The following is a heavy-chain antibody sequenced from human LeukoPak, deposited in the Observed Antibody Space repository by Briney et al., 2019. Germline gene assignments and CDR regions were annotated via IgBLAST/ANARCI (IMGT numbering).Heavy chain of an antibody. J-gene: IGHJ3*02. Sequence: PGGSLRLSCAASGFTFSSYSMNWDRQAPGTGLEWVSSISSSSSYIYYADSVKGRFTISRDNAKNSLYLQMNSLRAEDTAVYYCARDVELRPAFDIWGQGTMVTVSS. CDR2: ISSSSSYI. V-gene: IGHV3-21*01. CDR3: ARDVELRPAFDI. D-gene: IGHD1-26*01. CDR1: GFTFSSYS.